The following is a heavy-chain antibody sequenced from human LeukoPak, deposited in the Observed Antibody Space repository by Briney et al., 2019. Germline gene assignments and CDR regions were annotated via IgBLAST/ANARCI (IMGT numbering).Heavy chain of an antibody. V-gene: IGHV3-11*01. CDR3: ARRAGAYSHPYDY. J-gene: IGHJ4*02. CDR2: ISSSGSTI. D-gene: IGHD4/OR15-4a*01. CDR1: GFTFSDYY. Sequence: GGSLRLSCAASGFTFSDYYMSWIRQAPGKGLEWVSYISSSGSTIYYTDSVKGRFTISRDNAKNSLYLQMNSLRAEDTAVYYCARRAGAYSHPYDYWGQGTLVTVSS.